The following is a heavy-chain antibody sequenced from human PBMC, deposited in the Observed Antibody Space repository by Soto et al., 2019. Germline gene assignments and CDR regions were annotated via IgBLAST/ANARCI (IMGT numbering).Heavy chain of an antibody. Sequence: QITLKESGPTLVKPTQNLTLTCTFSGFSLSTSGVGVGWIRQSPGKALEWLAVIYWDDDKRYSPSLKSRLSITXDTSKNQVVLTMTNMDPVDTATYYCAHKGPEDWPLDYWGQXTL. J-gene: IGHJ4*02. CDR1: GFSLSTSGVG. D-gene: IGHD3-9*01. V-gene: IGHV2-5*02. CDR3: AHKGPEDWPLDY. CDR2: IYWDDDK.